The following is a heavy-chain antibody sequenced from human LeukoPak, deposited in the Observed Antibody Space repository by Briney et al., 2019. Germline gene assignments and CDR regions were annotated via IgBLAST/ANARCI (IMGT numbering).Heavy chain of an antibody. CDR2: INDRGST. Sequence: ASETLSLTCGVYGGSFSGFFWSWIRQPPGKGLEWIGEINDRGSTTYNPSHKSRVTISVDTSKNQFSLKLSSVTAADTAVYYCAAQMTAVTGFDSWGQGTLVTVSS. CDR1: GGSFSGFF. V-gene: IGHV4-34*01. J-gene: IGHJ4*02. CDR3: AAQMTAVTGFDS. D-gene: IGHD4-17*01.